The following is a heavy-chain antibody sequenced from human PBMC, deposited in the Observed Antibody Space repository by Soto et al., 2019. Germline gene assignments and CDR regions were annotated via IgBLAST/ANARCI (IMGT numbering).Heavy chain of an antibody. CDR1: GGSISSDF. D-gene: IGHD3-10*01. J-gene: IGHJ4*02. CDR2: ISFSGST. Sequence: QVQLQESGPGLVKPSETLSLTCTVSGGSISSDFWNWIRQPPGKGLEWIGYISFSGSTNYNPSLKSRVMISTDTSRNQFSLRLSSVTAADTAVYYCARPSARGGIIPPFDYWGQGALVTVSS. CDR3: ARPSARGGIIPPFDY. V-gene: IGHV4-59*01.